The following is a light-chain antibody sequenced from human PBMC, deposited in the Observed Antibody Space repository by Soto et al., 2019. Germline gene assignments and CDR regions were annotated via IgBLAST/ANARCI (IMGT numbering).Light chain of an antibody. V-gene: IGKV1-27*01. J-gene: IGKJ1*01. CDR2: AAS. Sequence: DIQMTQSPXXLXXSXGXRATISCRASQGIYNYLAWYQQKPGKVPKLLIHAASTLQSGVPSRFSGSGSGTDFTLNISSLQPEDVATYYCQKYNSAPWTFGQGTKVDI. CDR1: QGIYNY. CDR3: QKYNSAPWT.